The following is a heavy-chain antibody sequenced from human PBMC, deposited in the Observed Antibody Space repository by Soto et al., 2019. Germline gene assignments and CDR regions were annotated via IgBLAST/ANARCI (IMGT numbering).Heavy chain of an antibody. D-gene: IGHD6-13*01. CDR1: GFTFSSYG. V-gene: IGHV3-23*01. J-gene: IGHJ4*02. CDR2: ISGSGGTT. CDR3: AKTQTSGYSSSWSDY. Sequence: PGGSLRLSCAAPGFTFSSYGMSWVRQAPGKGLEWVSVISGSGGTTYYADSVKGRFTISRDNSKNTLYLQMNSLRAEDTAVYYCAKTQTSGYSSSWSDYWGQGTLVTVSS.